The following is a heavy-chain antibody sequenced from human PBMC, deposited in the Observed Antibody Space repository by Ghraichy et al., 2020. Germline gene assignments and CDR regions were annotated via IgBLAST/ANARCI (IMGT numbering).Heavy chain of an antibody. V-gene: IGHV3-23*01. J-gene: IGHJ1*01. CDR2: ISTAGSTT. CDR1: GFTFSSYC. Sequence: GGSLRLSCKGSGFTFSSYCMTWVRQAPGKGLECVSGISTAGSTTYYAASVTGRFTISRDNSKSTLYLQMNHLRAEDTAVYFCARRFYGDDDNWGKGTLVIVSS. D-gene: IGHD4-17*01. CDR3: ARRFYGDDDN.